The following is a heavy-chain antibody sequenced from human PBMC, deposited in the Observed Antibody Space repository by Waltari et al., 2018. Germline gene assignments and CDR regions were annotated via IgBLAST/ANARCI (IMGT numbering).Heavy chain of an antibody. CDR3: SRDSPTRTGWNGAFDI. V-gene: IGHV3-48*01. Sequence: EVQLVESGGGLVQPGGSLRLSCAASGFTFSSYSMNWVRQAPGKGLEWVSYISSSSSTIYYADSVKGRFTISRDKAKNSLYLQRNSLRAEDTAVYYCSRDSPTRTGWNGAFDIWGQGTMVTVSS. CDR2: ISSSSSTI. D-gene: IGHD1-1*01. J-gene: IGHJ3*02. CDR1: GFTFSSYS.